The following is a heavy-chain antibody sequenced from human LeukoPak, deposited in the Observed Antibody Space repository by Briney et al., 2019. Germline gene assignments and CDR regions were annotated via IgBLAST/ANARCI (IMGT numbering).Heavy chain of an antibody. Sequence: PSETLSLTCTVSGGSISSYYWSWIRQPPGKGLEWIGYIYYSGSTNYNPSLKSRVTISVDTSKKQFFLRLSSVTAADTAVYYCARHEDFYYYMDVWGKGTTVTVSS. J-gene: IGHJ6*03. V-gene: IGHV4-59*08. CDR1: GGSISSYY. CDR3: ARHEDFYYYMDV. CDR2: IYYSGST.